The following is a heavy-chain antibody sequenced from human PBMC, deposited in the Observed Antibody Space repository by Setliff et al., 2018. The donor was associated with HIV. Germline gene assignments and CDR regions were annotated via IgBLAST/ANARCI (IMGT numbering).Heavy chain of an antibody. CDR2: INHSGTT. CDR3: ATVIGWNDATDC. J-gene: IGHJ4*02. V-gene: IGHV4-34*01. Sequence: PSETLSLTCAVYGGSFSGHYWSWIRQPPGKGLEWIGEINHSGTTNYNPSLKSRVIMSIDTSKNQFSLKLTSVTAADTAVYYCATVIGWNDATDCWGQGTQVTVSS. CDR1: GGSFSGHY. D-gene: IGHD1-1*01.